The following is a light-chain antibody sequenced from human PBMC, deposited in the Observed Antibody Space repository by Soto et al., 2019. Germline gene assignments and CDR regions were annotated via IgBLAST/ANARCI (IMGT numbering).Light chain of an antibody. Sequence: DIQMTQSPSTLSASVGDRVTITCRASHSISSWLAWYQQKPGKAPKLLIYKASSLESGVPSRFSGSGSGTEFTLTISSLQPDDFATYYCQQYNSYPLTFGGGTKWIS. CDR3: QQYNSYPLT. CDR1: HSISSW. V-gene: IGKV1-5*03. CDR2: KAS. J-gene: IGKJ4*01.